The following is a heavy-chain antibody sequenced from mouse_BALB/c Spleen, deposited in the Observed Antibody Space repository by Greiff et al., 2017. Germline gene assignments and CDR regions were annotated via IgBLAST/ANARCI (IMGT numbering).Heavy chain of an antibody. Sequence: VQVVESGPGLVAPSQSLSITCTVSGFSLTSYGVHWVRQPPGKGLEWLGVIWAGGSTNYNSALMSRLSISKDNSKSQVFLKMNSLQTDDTAMYYCAREPYGSSPYYFDYWGQGTTLTVSS. J-gene: IGHJ2*01. D-gene: IGHD1-1*01. CDR2: IWAGGST. CDR3: AREPYGSSPYYFDY. CDR1: GFSLTSYG. V-gene: IGHV2-9*02.